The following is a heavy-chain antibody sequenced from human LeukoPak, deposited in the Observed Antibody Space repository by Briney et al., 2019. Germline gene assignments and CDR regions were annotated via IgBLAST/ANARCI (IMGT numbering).Heavy chain of an antibody. D-gene: IGHD2-2*01. CDR2: INHSGST. J-gene: IGHJ5*02. CDR3: ARGQDYCSSTSCYNWFDP. V-gene: IGHV4-34*01. CDR1: GGSFSGYY. Sequence: SETLSLTCAVYGGSFSGYYWSWIRQPPGKVLEWIGEINHSGSTNYNPSLQSRVTISVDTSKNQFSLKLSSVTAADTAVYYCARGQDYCSSTSCYNWFDPWVQGTLVTVSS.